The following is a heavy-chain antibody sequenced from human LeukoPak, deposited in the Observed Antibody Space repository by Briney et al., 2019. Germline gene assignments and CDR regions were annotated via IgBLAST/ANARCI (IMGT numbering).Heavy chain of an antibody. D-gene: IGHD6-19*01. Sequence: ASVKVSCKASGYTFTSYGISWVRQAPGQGLEWMGWISAYNGNTNYAQKLQGRATMTTDTSTSTAYMELRSLRSDDTAVYYCARDFSVSGWYGDAFDIWGQGTMVTVSS. CDR3: ARDFSVSGWYGDAFDI. CDR1: GYTFTSYG. J-gene: IGHJ3*02. V-gene: IGHV1-18*01. CDR2: ISAYNGNT.